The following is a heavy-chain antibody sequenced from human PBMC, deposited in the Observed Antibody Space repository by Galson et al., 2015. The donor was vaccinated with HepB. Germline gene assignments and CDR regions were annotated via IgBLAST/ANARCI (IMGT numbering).Heavy chain of an antibody. CDR1: GYTFTSYD. CDR2: MNPNSGNT. CDR3: ARGPVKHLGELSVYWYFDL. Sequence: SVKVSCKASGYTFTSYDINWVRQATGQGLEWMGWMNPNSGNTGYAQKFQGRVTMTRNTSISTAYMELSSLRSEDTAVYYCARGPVKHLGELSVYWYFDLWGRGTLVTVSS. D-gene: IGHD3-16*02. V-gene: IGHV1-8*01. J-gene: IGHJ2*01.